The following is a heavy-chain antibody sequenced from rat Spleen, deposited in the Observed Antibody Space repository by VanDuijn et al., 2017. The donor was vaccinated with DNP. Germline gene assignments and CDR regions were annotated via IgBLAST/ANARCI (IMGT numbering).Heavy chain of an antibody. CDR2: INYDGSNT. D-gene: IGHD1-4*01. CDR1: GFTFSDHN. V-gene: IGHV5-7*01. CDR3: AGRPPPTRGPFDY. J-gene: IGHJ2*01. Sequence: EVQLVESGGGLVQPGRSLKLSCAASGFTFSDHNMVWVRQAPKKGLEWVATINYDGSNTYYRDSVKGRFTISRDNAKSTLYLQVDSLRSEDTATYYCAGRPPPTRGPFDYWGQGVTVTVSS.